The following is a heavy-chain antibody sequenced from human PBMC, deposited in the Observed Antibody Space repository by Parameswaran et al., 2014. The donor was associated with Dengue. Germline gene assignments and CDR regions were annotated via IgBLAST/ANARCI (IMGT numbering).Heavy chain of an antibody. CDR2: ISNSGSTI. V-gene: IGHV3-11*04. D-gene: IGHD1-26*01. Sequence: WIRQPPGKGVEWISYISNSGSTIYYADSVKGRFTISRDNAKNSLYLQMNSLRAEDTAVYYCARGTYFGDFDYWGQGTLVTVSS. CDR3: ARGTYFGDFDY. J-gene: IGHJ4*02.